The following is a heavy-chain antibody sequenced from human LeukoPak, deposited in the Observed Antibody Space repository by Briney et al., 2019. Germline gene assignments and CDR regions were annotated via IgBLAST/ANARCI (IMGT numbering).Heavy chain of an antibody. J-gene: IGHJ4*02. V-gene: IGHV1-18*01. D-gene: IGHD3-3*01. CDR3: AREEFGGGSRIENDY. CDR1: GYTFTSYG. CDR2: ISAYNGNT. Sequence: ASVKVSCKASGYTFTSYGISWVRQAPGQGLEWMGWISAYNGNTNYAQKLQGRVTMTTDTSTSTAYMELRSLRSDDTAVFYCAREEFGGGSRIENDYWGQGTLVTVSS.